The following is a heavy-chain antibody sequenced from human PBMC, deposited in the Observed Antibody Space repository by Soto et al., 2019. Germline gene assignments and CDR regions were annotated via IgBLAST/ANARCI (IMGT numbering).Heavy chain of an antibody. CDR2: VSYNGRKE. D-gene: IGHD2-2*01. V-gene: IGHV3-30*18. CDR1: GFTFSNYG. Sequence: QVQLVESGRGVVQPGRSVRLSCVASGFTFSNYGMHWVRQAPGKGLEWVAIVSYNGRKEYYADSVKGRFSISRDNSKNTLYIQMNTLRDEDTAVYYCAKDSLRGEVPAALNFDYWGRGTLVTVSS. CDR3: AKDSLRGEVPAALNFDY. J-gene: IGHJ4*02.